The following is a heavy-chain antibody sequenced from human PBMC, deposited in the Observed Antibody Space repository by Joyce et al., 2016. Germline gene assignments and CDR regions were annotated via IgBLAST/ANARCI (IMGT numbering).Heavy chain of an antibody. CDR1: GFTLSGSS. J-gene: IGHJ6*02. V-gene: IGHV3-73*02. CDR3: SNYDLWSGYSPSRDV. CDR2: IRSKANGDAT. D-gene: IGHD3-3*01. Sequence: EVQLVESGGGLVQPGGSLKLSCAVSGFTLSGSSVHWVGQASGKGLEWVGRIRSKANGDATAYAASVKGRFSISRDDSKNTAYLQMNSLKTEDTAVYYCSNYDLWSGYSPSRDVWGQGSTVTVSS.